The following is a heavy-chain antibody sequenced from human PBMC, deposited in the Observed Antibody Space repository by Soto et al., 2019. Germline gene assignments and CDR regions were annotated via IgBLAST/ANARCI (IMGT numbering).Heavy chain of an antibody. CDR1: GGSISSSSYY. CDR3: AKHKYHSRWPSAY. V-gene: IGHV4-39*01. Sequence: SETLSLTYTVSGGSISSSSYYWGWIRQPPGKGLEWIGSIYYSGSTYYNPSLKSRVTISVDTSKNQFSLKLSSVTAADTAVYYCAKHKYHSRWPSAYWGQGTLVTVSS. D-gene: IGHD3-22*01. CDR2: IYYSGST. J-gene: IGHJ4*02.